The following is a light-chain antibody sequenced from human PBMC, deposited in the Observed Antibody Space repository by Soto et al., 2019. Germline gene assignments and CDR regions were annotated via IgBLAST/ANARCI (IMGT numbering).Light chain of an antibody. Sequence: QSVLTQPPSVSGAPGQRVTISCTGSSSNIGAGYDVHWYQQLPGTAPKLLIYGNSNRPSGVPDRFSGSKSGTSASLAITGLQAEDEADYYCQAHDSSLSGWVFRGGTKLTVL. CDR2: GNS. J-gene: IGLJ3*02. CDR3: QAHDSSLSGWV. CDR1: SSNIGAGYD. V-gene: IGLV1-40*01.